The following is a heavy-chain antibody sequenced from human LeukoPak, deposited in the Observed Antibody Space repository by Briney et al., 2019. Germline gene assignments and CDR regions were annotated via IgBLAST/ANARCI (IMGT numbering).Heavy chain of an antibody. J-gene: IGHJ4*02. CDR3: ARGGGTLDY. D-gene: IGHD3-16*01. CDR1: GDSISSYY. CDR2: IYDSGKT. Sequence: ASETLSLTCTVSGDSISSYYWSWIRQPPGKGLEWIGYIYDSGKTNYNASLISRVTISVDTSKNQFSLKLTSVAPADTAVYYCARGGGTLDYWGQGTLVTVSS. V-gene: IGHV4-59*01.